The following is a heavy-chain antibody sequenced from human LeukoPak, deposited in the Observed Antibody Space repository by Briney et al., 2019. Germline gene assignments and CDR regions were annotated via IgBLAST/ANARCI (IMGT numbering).Heavy chain of an antibody. CDR3: AREFGERQL. Sequence: PGGSLRLSCAASGFTFSTYWMTWVRQAPGKGLVWVSSISSSSSYIYYADSVKGRFTISRDNAKNSLYLQMNSLRAEDTAVYYCAREFGERQLWGQGTLVTVSS. J-gene: IGHJ4*02. V-gene: IGHV3-21*01. CDR1: GFTFSTYW. D-gene: IGHD3-10*01. CDR2: ISSSSSYI.